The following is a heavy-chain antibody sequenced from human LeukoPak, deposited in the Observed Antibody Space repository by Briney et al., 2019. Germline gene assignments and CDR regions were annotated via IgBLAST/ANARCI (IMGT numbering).Heavy chain of an antibody. D-gene: IGHD6-13*01. CDR2: ISSNGGST. V-gene: IGHV3-64*01. J-gene: IGHJ4*02. CDR3: AIDHSSSFPLYYFDY. Sequence: PGGSLRLSCAASGFTFSSYAMHWVRQAPGKGLEYVSAISSNGGSTYYANSVKGRFTVSRDNSKNQLYLQMGSLRAEDMAVYYCAIDHSSSFPLYYFDYWPQGTLVSLPS. CDR1: GFTFSSYA.